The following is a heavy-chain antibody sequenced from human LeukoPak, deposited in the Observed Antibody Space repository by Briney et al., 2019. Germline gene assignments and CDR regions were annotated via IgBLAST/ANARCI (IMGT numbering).Heavy chain of an antibody. V-gene: IGHV4-4*07. J-gene: IGHJ4*02. CDR1: GGSISSYY. D-gene: IGHD3-22*01. Sequence: SSETLSLTCTVSGGSISSYYWSWIRQPAGKGLEWIGRIYTSGSTNYNPSLKSRVTMSVDTSKNQFSLKLSSVTAADTAVYYCAREGRRGSSGYSAYYFDYWGQGTLVTVSS. CDR2: IYTSGST. CDR3: AREGRRGSSGYSAYYFDY.